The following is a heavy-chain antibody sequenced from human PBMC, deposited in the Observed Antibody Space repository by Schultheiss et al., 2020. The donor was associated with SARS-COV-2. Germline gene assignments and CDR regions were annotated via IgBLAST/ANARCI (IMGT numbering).Heavy chain of an antibody. V-gene: IGHV1-18*01. Sequence: ASVKVSCKASGYTFTSYAMNWVRQAPGQGLEWMGWINPNSGGTNYAQKLQGRVTMTTDTSTSTAYMELRSLRSDDTAVYYCARGPVTTDIDYYYYGMDVWGQGTTVTVSS. CDR1: GYTFTSYA. CDR2: INPNSGGT. D-gene: IGHD4-17*01. CDR3: ARGPVTTDIDYYYYGMDV. J-gene: IGHJ6*02.